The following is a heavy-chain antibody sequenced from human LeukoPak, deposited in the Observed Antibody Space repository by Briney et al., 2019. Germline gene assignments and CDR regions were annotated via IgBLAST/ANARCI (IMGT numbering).Heavy chain of an antibody. CDR1: GGSISSSSYY. V-gene: IGHV4-39*07. J-gene: IGHJ5*02. Sequence: SETLSLTCTVSGGSISSSSYYWGWIRQPPGKGLEWIGEINHSGSTNYNPSLKSRVTISVDTSKNQFSLKLSSVTAADTAVYYCARESGRIFRGLDPWGQGTLVTVSS. D-gene: IGHD2-15*01. CDR2: INHSGST. CDR3: ARESGRIFRGLDP.